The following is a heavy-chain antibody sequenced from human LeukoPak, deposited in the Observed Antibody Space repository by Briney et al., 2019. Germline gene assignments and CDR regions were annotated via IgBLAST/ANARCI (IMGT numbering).Heavy chain of an antibody. J-gene: IGHJ4*02. Sequence: GGSLRLSCAASGFTFSSYWMHWARQAPGKGLVWVSRINSDGSSTSYADSVKGRFTISRDNAKNTLYLQMNSLRAEDTAVYYCARVLLYSGYVNFDYWGQGTLVTVSS. CDR2: INSDGSST. CDR3: ARVLLYSGYVNFDY. CDR1: GFTFSSYW. D-gene: IGHD5-12*01. V-gene: IGHV3-74*01.